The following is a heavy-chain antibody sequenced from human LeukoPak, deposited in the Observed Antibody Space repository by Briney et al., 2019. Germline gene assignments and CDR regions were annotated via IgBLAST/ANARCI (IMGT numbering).Heavy chain of an antibody. Sequence: GGSLRLSCAASGFTFDDYAMHWVRQAPGKGLEWVSGISWNSGSIGYADSVKGRFTISRDNARNSLYLQMNSLRAGDTALYYCAKDPDYGGNSHYFDYWGQGTLFTVSS. CDR3: AKDPDYGGNSHYFDY. D-gene: IGHD4-23*01. V-gene: IGHV3-9*01. J-gene: IGHJ4*02. CDR2: ISWNSGSI. CDR1: GFTFDDYA.